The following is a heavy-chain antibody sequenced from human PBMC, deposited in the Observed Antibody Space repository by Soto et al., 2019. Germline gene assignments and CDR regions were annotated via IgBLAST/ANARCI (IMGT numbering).Heavy chain of an antibody. D-gene: IGHD1-26*01. CDR2: MQPSTGRT. CDR3: ARGVSAGVDY. Sequence: QVQLVQSGAEVREPGASVKVSCKASGYSFTSLDINWVRQTAGQGLEWMGWMQPSTGRTGYAQKFQRRVTMTRDTSINTAYMELTTLTSDDTAFYYCARGVSAGVDYWGQGTLVTVSS. V-gene: IGHV1-8*01. J-gene: IGHJ4*02. CDR1: GYSFTSLD.